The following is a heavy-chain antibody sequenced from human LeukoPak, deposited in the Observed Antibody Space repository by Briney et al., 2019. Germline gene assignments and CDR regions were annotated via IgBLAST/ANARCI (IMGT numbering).Heavy chain of an antibody. CDR1: GGSISSSSYY. V-gene: IGHV4-39*07. D-gene: IGHD6-19*01. Sequence: LETLSLTSTVSGGSISSSSYYWGWIRQPPGKGLEWIGRIYYSGSTYYNPSLKSRVTISVDTSKNQFSLKLSSVTAADTAVYYCARAKGIAVAGNRDWFDPWGQGTLVTVSS. CDR3: ARAKGIAVAGNRDWFDP. CDR2: IYYSGST. J-gene: IGHJ5*02.